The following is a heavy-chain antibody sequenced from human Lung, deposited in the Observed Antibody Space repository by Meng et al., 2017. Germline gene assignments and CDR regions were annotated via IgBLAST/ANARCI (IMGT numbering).Heavy chain of an antibody. D-gene: IGHD2-21*01. Sequence: QVQPQEAGPGLVKPSGTLSLTCAVSGGSISSDNWWSRVRQPPGKGLEWIGEIYHSGSTNYNPSLKSRITISVDKPKNQFSLTLSSVTAADTAVYYCTKNDFYCLGYWGQGTLVTVSS. V-gene: IGHV4-4*02. J-gene: IGHJ4*02. CDR2: IYHSGST. CDR1: GGSISSDNW. CDR3: TKNDFYCLGY.